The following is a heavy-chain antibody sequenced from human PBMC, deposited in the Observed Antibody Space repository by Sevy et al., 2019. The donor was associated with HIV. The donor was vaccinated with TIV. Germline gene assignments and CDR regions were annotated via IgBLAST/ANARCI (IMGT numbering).Heavy chain of an antibody. J-gene: IGHJ3*02. D-gene: IGHD6-13*01. Sequence: SETLSLTCTVSGASIRDSSYYWAWIRQPPGKGLEWIGNNYSYGETYYNSSLRSRVTISVDTCKNQFSLSLTSVTGADTTIYFCARSMEQQLDAFDIWGQGTMVTVSS. V-gene: IGHV4-39*01. CDR2: NYSYGET. CDR3: ARSMEQQLDAFDI. CDR1: GASIRDSSYY.